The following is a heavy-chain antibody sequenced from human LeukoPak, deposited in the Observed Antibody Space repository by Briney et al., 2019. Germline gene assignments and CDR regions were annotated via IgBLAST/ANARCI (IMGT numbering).Heavy chain of an antibody. Sequence: PGGSLRLSCAASGFTFSSYAMSWVRQAPGKGLEGVSTISGSGGSTYYADSVKGRFTISRDNSRNTVYLQMTSLRGEDTAVYYCARPGGDDWIGYYDYWGQKTLVTVSS. CDR1: GFTFSSYA. J-gene: IGHJ4*02. CDR2: ISGSGGST. V-gene: IGHV3-23*01. CDR3: ARPGGDDWIGYYDY. D-gene: IGHD2-2*03.